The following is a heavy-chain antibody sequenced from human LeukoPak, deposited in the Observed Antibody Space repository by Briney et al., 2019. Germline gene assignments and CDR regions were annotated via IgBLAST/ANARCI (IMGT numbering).Heavy chain of an antibody. D-gene: IGHD3-9*01. CDR1: GFNFSNYW. CDR3: AIDQAHDDIRYFDWFSY. J-gene: IGHJ4*02. Sequence: GGSLRLSWAASGFNFSNYWMHWVLQVPGKGLVWVSLIHSDGSTIIYADSVKGRFTISRDNAKNSLYLQMNSLRAEDTAVYYCAIDQAHDDIRYFDWFSYWGQGTLVTVSS. CDR2: IHSDGSTI. V-gene: IGHV3-74*01.